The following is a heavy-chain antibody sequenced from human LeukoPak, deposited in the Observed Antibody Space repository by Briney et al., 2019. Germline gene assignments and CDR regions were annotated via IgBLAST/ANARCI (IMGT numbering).Heavy chain of an antibody. CDR3: ARLGVAAADDYYYYGIDV. Sequence: GESLKISCKGSGYSFTSYWISWVRQMPGKGLEWMGRIDPSDSYTNYSPSFQGHVTISADKSISTAYLQWSSLKASDTAMYYCARLGVAAADDYYYYGIDVWGQGTTVTVSS. CDR2: IDPSDSYT. J-gene: IGHJ6*02. CDR1: GYSFTSYW. D-gene: IGHD6-13*01. V-gene: IGHV5-10-1*01.